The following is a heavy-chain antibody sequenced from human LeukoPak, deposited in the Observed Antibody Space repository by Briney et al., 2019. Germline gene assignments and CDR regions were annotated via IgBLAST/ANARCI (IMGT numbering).Heavy chain of an antibody. D-gene: IGHD5-24*01. CDR3: ARDRRDAYSQNFDY. CDR1: GFTFSDYE. J-gene: IGHJ4*02. V-gene: IGHV3-48*03. CDR2: IGSSDTTI. Sequence: GGSLRLSCAASGFTFSDYEMNWVRQAPGKGLEWVSYIGSSDTTIYYADSVKGRFTFSRDNAKNSLYLQMNSLRAEDTAVYYCARDRRDAYSQNFDYWGQGTLVTVSS.